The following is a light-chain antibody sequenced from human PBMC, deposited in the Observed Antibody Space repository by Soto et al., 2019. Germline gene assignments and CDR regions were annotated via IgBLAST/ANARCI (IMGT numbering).Light chain of an antibody. CDR3: SSYTSSTTEV. V-gene: IGLV2-14*01. J-gene: IGLJ1*01. Sequence: QPVLTQPASVSGSPGQSITISCTGTSSDVGGYNYVSWYQQHPGKAPKLMIYDVSSRPSGVSNRFSGSKSGNTASLTISGLQAEDEADYYCSSYTSSTTEVFGTGNKVTVL. CDR2: DVS. CDR1: SSDVGGYNY.